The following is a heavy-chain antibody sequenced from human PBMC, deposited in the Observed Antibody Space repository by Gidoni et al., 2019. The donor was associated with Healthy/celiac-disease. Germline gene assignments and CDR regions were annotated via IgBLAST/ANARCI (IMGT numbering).Heavy chain of an antibody. V-gene: IGHV3-15*01. CDR2: IKSKTDGGTT. Sequence: EVQLVESGGGLVKPGGSLRLSCAASGFTFSNAWMSWVRQAPGKGLEWVGRIKSKTDGGTTDYAAPVKGRFTISRDDSKNTLYLQMNSLKTEDTAVYYCTTWRVGATTMGYFDYWGQGTLVTVSS. CDR1: GFTFSNAW. J-gene: IGHJ4*02. D-gene: IGHD1-26*01. CDR3: TTWRVGATTMGYFDY.